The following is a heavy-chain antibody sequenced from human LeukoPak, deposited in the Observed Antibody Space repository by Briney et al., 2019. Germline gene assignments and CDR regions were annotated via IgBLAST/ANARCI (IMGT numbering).Heavy chain of an antibody. V-gene: IGHV3-30*18. D-gene: IGHD5-18*01. J-gene: IGHJ4*02. CDR3: AKGGIQLWWDEWYFDY. Sequence: GRSLRLSCAASGSTFSSYGMHWVRQAPGKGLEWVAVISYDGSNKYYADSVKGRFTISRDNSKNTLYLQMNSLRAEDTAVYYCAKGGIQLWWDEWYFDYWGQGTLVTVSS. CDR2: ISYDGSNK. CDR1: GSTFSSYG.